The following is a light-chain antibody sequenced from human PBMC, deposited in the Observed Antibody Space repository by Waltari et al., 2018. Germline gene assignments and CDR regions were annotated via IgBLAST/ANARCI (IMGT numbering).Light chain of an antibody. V-gene: IGLV1-40*01. Sequence: QSVLPQPPSVSGAPGQRVTISCTGSDSNIGAGYDVHWYQQLPGTAPKLLIYGNTNRPSGVSDRFSGSKSGTSGSLAITGLQAEDEAYYYCQSYDRSLTGSWVFGGGTKLTVL. CDR2: GNT. CDR3: QSYDRSLTGSWV. CDR1: DSNIGAGYD. J-gene: IGLJ3*02.